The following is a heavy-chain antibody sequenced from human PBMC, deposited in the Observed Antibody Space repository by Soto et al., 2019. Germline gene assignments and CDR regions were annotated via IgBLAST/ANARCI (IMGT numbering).Heavy chain of an antibody. Sequence: EVQVVESGGGLVQPGKSLRLSCAASGFLFINAWMNWVRQAPGKGLEWVGRIKSETGGGTTDYTAPVKGRVTIARDDSKNMLYLQMKSLKTEDTAVYYCTTTYTGGSFYTWGQGTLVTVSS. J-gene: IGHJ5*02. CDR2: IKSETGGGTT. V-gene: IGHV3-15*07. CDR3: TTTYTGGSFYT. CDR1: GFLFINAW. D-gene: IGHD1-26*01.